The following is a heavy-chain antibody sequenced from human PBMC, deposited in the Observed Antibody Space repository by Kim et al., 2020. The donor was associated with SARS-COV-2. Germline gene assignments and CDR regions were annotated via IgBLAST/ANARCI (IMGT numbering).Heavy chain of an antibody. Sequence: DSVKGRFTISRDNSKNTLYLQMNSLRAEDTAVYYCARDYYDSSGYYFPDYWGQGTLVTVSS. D-gene: IGHD3-22*01. V-gene: IGHV3-30*01. J-gene: IGHJ4*02. CDR3: ARDYYDSSGYYFPDY.